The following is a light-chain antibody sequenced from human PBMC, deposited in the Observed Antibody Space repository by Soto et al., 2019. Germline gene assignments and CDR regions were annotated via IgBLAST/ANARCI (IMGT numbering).Light chain of an antibody. CDR1: SSNLGAGYD. V-gene: IGLV1-40*01. Sequence: QSALTQPPSVSGAPGQRVTISCTGSSSNLGAGYDAHWFQFLPGTAPKLLIYGNTNRPSGVPDRFSGSKSATSASLAITGLQSEDEAEYFCRFWDIRMGGYVLGSGTKVTVL. CDR2: GNT. J-gene: IGLJ1*01. CDR3: RFWDIRMGGYV.